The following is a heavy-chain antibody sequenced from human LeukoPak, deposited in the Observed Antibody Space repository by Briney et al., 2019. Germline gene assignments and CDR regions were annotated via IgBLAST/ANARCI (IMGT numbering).Heavy chain of an antibody. V-gene: IGHV3-30-3*01. CDR2: ISYDGSNK. D-gene: IGHD3-16*02. Sequence: PGRSLRLSCAASGFTFSSYAMHWVRQAPGKGLEWVAVISYDGSNKYYADSVKGRFTISRDNSKNTLYLQMNSLRAEDTAVYYCARGLDDYVWGSYRYDAFDIWGQGTMVTVSS. CDR1: GFTFSSYA. CDR3: ARGLDDYVWGSYRYDAFDI. J-gene: IGHJ3*02.